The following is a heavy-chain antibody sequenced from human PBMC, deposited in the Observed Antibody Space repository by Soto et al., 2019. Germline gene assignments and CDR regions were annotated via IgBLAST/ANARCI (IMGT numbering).Heavy chain of an antibody. Sequence: QVQLVQSGAEEKKPGASVKVSCKASGYTFTSYAMHWVRQAPGQRLEWMGWINAGNGNTKYSQKFQGRVTITRDTSASTAYMELSSLRSEDTAVYYCARVSVAGTTFDYWGQGTLVTVSS. CDR1: GYTFTSYA. CDR3: ARVSVAGTTFDY. J-gene: IGHJ4*02. CDR2: INAGNGNT. V-gene: IGHV1-3*05. D-gene: IGHD6-19*01.